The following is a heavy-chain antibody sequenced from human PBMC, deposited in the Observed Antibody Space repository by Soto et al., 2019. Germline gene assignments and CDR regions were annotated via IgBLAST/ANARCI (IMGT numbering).Heavy chain of an antibody. CDR1: GGSIISSNW. CDR3: ARTELLWFGELLKWFDP. D-gene: IGHD3-10*01. CDR2: IYHSGST. J-gene: IGHJ5*02. Sequence: SETLSLTCAVSGGSIISSNWWSWVRQPPGKGLEWIGEIYHSGSTNYNPSLKSRVTISVDKSKNQFSLKLSFVTAADTAVYYCARTELLWFGELLKWFDPWGQGTLVTV. V-gene: IGHV4-4*02.